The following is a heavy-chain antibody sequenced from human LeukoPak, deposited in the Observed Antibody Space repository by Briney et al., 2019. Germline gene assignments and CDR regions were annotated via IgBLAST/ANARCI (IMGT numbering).Heavy chain of an antibody. CDR1: GGSISSYY. V-gene: IGHV4-4*07. D-gene: IGHD3-9*01. CDR2: IYTSGST. J-gene: IGHJ3*02. Sequence: SETLSLTCTVSGGSISSYYWSWIRQPAGKGLEWIGRIYTSGSTNYNPSLKSRVTMSVDTSKNQFSLKLSSVTAADTAVYYCARVGRNYDILTGYTPSAFDIWGQGTMVTVSS. CDR3: ARVGRNYDILTGYTPSAFDI.